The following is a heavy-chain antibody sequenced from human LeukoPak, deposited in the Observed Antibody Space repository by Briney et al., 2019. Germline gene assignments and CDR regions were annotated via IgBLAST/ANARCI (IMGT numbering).Heavy chain of an antibody. Sequence: HGGSLRLSCAASGFIFRNYGMHWVRQAPGTGLEWVAFLRNDESEVFYADSVQGRFIISRDNSKNTLYLQMSSLRDEDTAVYYCVKDTGRGDFWGQGTQVTVSS. CDR2: LRNDESEV. D-gene: IGHD1-14*01. V-gene: IGHV3-30*02. CDR3: VKDTGRGDF. J-gene: IGHJ4*02. CDR1: GFIFRNYG.